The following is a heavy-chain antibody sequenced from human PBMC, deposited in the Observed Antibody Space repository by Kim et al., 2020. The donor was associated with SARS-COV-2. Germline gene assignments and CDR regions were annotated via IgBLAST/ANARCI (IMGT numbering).Heavy chain of an antibody. V-gene: IGHV4-59*01. J-gene: IGHJ5*02. CDR2: IYYSGST. CDR1: GGSISSYY. Sequence: SETLSLTCTVSGGSISSYYWSWIRQPPGKGLEWIGYIYYSGSTNYNPSLKSRVTISVDTSKNQFSLKLSSVTAADTAVYYCARLVISSSWFHPSDNWFDPWGQGTLVTVSS. CDR3: ARLVISSSWFHPSDNWFDP. D-gene: IGHD6-13*01.